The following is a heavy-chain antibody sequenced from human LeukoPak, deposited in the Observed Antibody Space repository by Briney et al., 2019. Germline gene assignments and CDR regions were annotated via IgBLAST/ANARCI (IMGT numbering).Heavy chain of an antibody. D-gene: IGHD2-21*01. CDR2: IFSGGGT. CDR3: ARGGPDYYGGGGYSSFDR. CDR1: GFTVSSFY. V-gene: IGHV3-66*01. Sequence: PGGSLRLSCAASGFTVSSFYMSWVRQAPGKGLEWVSVIFSGGGTYYADSVKGRFAVSRDNSKNTLYLQMNSLRVEDTAVYYCARGGPDYYGGGGYSSFDRWGQGTLVTVSS. J-gene: IGHJ4*02.